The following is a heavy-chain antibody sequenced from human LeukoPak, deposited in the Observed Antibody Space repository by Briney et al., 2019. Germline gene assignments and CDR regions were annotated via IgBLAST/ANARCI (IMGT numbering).Heavy chain of an antibody. Sequence: ASVKVSCKASGYTFTSYDINWVRQATGQGLEWMGWMNPNSGNTGYAQKFQGRVTMTRNTSISTAYMELSSLRSEDTAVYYCASLSASYCSGGSCRSVDYWGQGTLVTVSS. CDR1: GYTFTSYD. J-gene: IGHJ4*02. CDR3: ASLSASYCSGGSCRSVDY. CDR2: MNPNSGNT. D-gene: IGHD2-15*01. V-gene: IGHV1-8*01.